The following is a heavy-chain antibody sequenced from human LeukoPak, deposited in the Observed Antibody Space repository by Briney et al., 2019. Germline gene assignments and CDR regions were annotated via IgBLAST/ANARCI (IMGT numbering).Heavy chain of an antibody. Sequence: EASETLSLTCTVSGVSLSSYYWGWIRQPPGKGLEWIGYVYYTGTTNYNPSLKSRVTISLDTSKNHFSLKLSSVTAADTAVYYCVSQLGGTTFHWGQGTLVTVSS. CDR1: GVSLSSYY. CDR2: VYYTGTT. D-gene: IGHD1-1*01. J-gene: IGHJ4*02. CDR3: VSQLGGTTFH. V-gene: IGHV4-59*01.